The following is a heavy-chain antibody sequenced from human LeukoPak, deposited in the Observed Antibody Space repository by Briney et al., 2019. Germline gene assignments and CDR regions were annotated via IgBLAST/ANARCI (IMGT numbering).Heavy chain of an antibody. CDR3: ARASYYYGSGSYLN. V-gene: IGHV4-39*01. J-gene: IGHJ4*02. CDR2: IYYSGST. CDR1: GGSISSSSYY. Sequence: SETLSLTCTVSGGSISSSSYYWGWIRQPPGKGLEWIGSIYYSGSTYYNPSLKSRVTISVDTSKNQFSLKLSSVTAADTAVYYCARASYYYGSGSYLNWGQGTLVTVSS. D-gene: IGHD3-10*01.